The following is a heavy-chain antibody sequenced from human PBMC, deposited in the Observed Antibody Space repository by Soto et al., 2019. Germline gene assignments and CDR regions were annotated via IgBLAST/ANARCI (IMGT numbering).Heavy chain of an antibody. CDR3: ARGVTMVRGVIIDWFDP. J-gene: IGHJ5*02. Sequence: PGGSLRLSCAASGFTFSSYDMHWVRQPTGKGLEWVSTIGTAGDTYYPGSVKGRFTISRENAKNSLYLQMNSLRAGDTAVYYCARGVTMVRGVIIDWFDPWGQGTLVTVSS. V-gene: IGHV3-13*04. D-gene: IGHD3-10*01. CDR2: IGTAGDT. CDR1: GFTFSSYD.